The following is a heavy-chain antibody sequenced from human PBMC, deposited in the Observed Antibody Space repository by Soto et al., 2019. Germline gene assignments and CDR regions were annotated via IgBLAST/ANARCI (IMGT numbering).Heavy chain of an antibody. J-gene: IGHJ4*02. CDR2: INHSGST. CDR1: GGSFSGYY. V-gene: IGHV4-34*01. D-gene: IGHD3-22*01. CDR3: MLGSGWKDFDY. Sequence: SETLSLTCAVYGGSFSGYYWSWIRQPPGKGLEWIGEINHSGSTNYNPSLKSRVTISVDTSKNQFSLKLSSVTAADTAVYYCMLGSGWKDFDYWGQGTLVAVSS.